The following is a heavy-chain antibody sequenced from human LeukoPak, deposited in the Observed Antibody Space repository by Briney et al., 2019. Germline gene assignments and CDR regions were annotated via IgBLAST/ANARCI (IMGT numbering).Heavy chain of an antibody. CDR2: IYSGGST. J-gene: IGHJ4*02. Sequence: GGSLRLSCAAYGFTFSIYEMNWVRQAPGKGLEWVSVIYSGGSTYYADSVKGRFTISRDNSKNTLYLQMNSLRAEDTAVYYCAADDYYDSSGYLYYWGQGTLVTVSS. D-gene: IGHD3-22*01. CDR3: AADDYYDSSGYLYY. CDR1: GFTFSIYE. V-gene: IGHV3-66*02.